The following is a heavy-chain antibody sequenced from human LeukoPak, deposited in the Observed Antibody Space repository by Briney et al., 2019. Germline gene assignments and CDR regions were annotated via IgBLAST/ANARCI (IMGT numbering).Heavy chain of an antibody. J-gene: IGHJ4*02. CDR2: INNDGTAT. V-gene: IGHV3-74*01. CDR1: GFTFNYFW. Sequence: SGGSLRLSCAASGFTFNYFWMHWVRQVPGKGLVRVSGINNDGTATYYADSVKGRFTISRDNAKNTVYLQMNGLRAEDTTVYYCATVSEYWGQGTVVTVSS. CDR3: ATVSEY.